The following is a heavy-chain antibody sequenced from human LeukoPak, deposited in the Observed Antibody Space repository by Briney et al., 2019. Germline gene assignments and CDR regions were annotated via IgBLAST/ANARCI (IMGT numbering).Heavy chain of an antibody. CDR2: IKQDGSEK. D-gene: IGHD6-13*01. V-gene: IGHV3-7*01. CDR1: GFTFSSYW. Sequence: GGSLRLSCAASGFTFSSYWMSWVRQAPGKGLEWVANIKQDGSEKYYVDSVKGRFTISRDNAKNSLYLQMNSLRAEDTAVYYCAREGVAAAGNPSDYWGQGTLVTVSS. CDR3: AREGVAAAGNPSDY. J-gene: IGHJ4*02.